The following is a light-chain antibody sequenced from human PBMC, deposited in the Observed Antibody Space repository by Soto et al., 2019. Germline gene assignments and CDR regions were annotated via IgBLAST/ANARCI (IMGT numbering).Light chain of an antibody. Sequence: QLVLTQPASVSGSPGQSITISCSGTPSDIGAYNYVSWYQHLPGKAPEVIIYDVTNRPSGVSSRFSGSKSGTTASLTISGLQAEDEANYYCGSYTITSTLMIFGGGTKLTVL. V-gene: IGLV2-14*03. CDR1: PSDIGAYNY. J-gene: IGLJ2*01. CDR2: DVT. CDR3: GSYTITSTLMI.